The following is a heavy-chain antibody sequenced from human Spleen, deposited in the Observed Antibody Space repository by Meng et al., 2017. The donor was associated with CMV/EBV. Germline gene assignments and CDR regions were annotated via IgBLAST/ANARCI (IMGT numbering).Heavy chain of an antibody. Sequence: GGSLRLSCAASGFSYSGFWINWVRQAPGRGLEWVANIKEDGSEKYYVDSVKGRFTISRDSASHLFSLQMHSLRADDTAVYYCARDRTREYKLLRQKRKRDYYGLDVWGQGTTVTVSS. V-gene: IGHV3-7*01. CDR3: ARDRTREYKLLRQKRKRDYYGLDV. J-gene: IGHJ6*02. CDR2: IKEDGSEK. D-gene: IGHD6-6*01. CDR1: GFSYSGFW.